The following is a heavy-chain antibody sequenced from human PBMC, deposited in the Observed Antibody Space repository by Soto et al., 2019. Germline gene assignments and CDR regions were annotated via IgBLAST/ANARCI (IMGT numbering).Heavy chain of an antibody. CDR2: IKQGGNAM. J-gene: IGHJ4*02. CDR1: RYTFSFDW. CDR3: ASGDHLDY. Sequence: EVQLVESGGGLVQPGGSLRLSCEASRYTFSFDWMTWVRQAPGKGPEWVANIKQGGNAMYYMDSVKGRFTISRDSVKNSVLLQMNSLRAEATAVYYCASGDHLDYWGQGTLVTVSS. V-gene: IGHV3-7*03.